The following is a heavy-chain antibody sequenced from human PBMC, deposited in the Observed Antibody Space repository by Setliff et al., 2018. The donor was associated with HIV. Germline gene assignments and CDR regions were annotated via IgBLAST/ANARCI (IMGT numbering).Heavy chain of an antibody. J-gene: IGHJ4*02. CDR1: GGSFSGYY. V-gene: IGHV4-34*12. Sequence: SETLSLTCDVYGGSFSGYYWSWIRQPPGKGLEWIGNIFHSGTTYYNPSLKSRVTIAIDTSKNQFSLKLTSVTAAGTAVYYCARRGAYGYDYFDYWGPGILVTVSS. CDR2: IFHSGTT. D-gene: IGHD5-12*01. CDR3: ARRGAYGYDYFDY.